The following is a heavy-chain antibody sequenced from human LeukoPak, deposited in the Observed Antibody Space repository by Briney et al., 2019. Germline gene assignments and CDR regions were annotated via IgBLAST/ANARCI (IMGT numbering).Heavy chain of an antibody. CDR2: IYTSGTT. Sequence: SETLSLTCTVSGGSISSGNYYYSWIRQPAGKGLEWLGRIYTSGTTNYNPSLKSRVTISVDTSKNQFSLKLISVTVADTAIYYCARGQGATVPQVGKNWFDPWGQGTRVTVSS. J-gene: IGHJ5*02. D-gene: IGHD1-26*01. CDR1: GGSISSGNYY. V-gene: IGHV4-61*02. CDR3: ARGQGATVPQVGKNWFDP.